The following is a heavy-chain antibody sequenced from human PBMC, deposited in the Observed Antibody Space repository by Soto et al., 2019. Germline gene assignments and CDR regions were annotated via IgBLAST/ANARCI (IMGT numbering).Heavy chain of an antibody. CDR2: IYYSGST. D-gene: IGHD5-18*01. V-gene: IGHV4-59*01. CDR1: GGSISSYY. Sequence: SETLSLTCTVSGGSISSYYWSWIRQPPGKGLEWIGYIYYSGSTNYNPSLKSRVTISVNTSKNQFSLKLSSVTAADTAVYYCARVRGYSYGYRYFDYRGQGTLVTVS. CDR3: ARVRGYSYGYRYFDY. J-gene: IGHJ4*02.